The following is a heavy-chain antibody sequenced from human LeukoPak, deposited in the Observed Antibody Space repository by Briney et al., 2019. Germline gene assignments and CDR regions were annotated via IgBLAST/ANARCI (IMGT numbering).Heavy chain of an antibody. CDR1: GGSFSGYY. D-gene: IGHD2-2*01. CDR2: INHSGST. J-gene: IGHJ4*02. V-gene: IGHV4-34*01. CDR3: AILGYCSSTSCHHSDY. Sequence: SETLSLTCAVYGGSFSGYYWSWIRQPPGKGLEWIGGINHSGSTNYNPSLKSRVTISVDTSKNQFSLKLSSVTAADTAVYYCAILGYCSSTSCHHSDYWGQGTLVTVSS.